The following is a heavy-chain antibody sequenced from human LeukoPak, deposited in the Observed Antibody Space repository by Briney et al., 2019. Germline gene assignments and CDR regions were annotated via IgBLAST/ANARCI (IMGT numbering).Heavy chain of an antibody. J-gene: IGHJ2*01. V-gene: IGHV3-23*01. Sequence: GGSLRLSCAASGFTFSSYAMSWVRQAPGKGLEWVSAISGSGGSTYYADSVKGRFTISRDNSKNTLYLQMNSLRAEDTAVYYCAKDRDLGDYLPYWYFDLWGRGTLVTVSS. CDR3: AKDRDLGDYLPYWYFDL. D-gene: IGHD4-17*01. CDR1: GFTFSSYA. CDR2: ISGSGGST.